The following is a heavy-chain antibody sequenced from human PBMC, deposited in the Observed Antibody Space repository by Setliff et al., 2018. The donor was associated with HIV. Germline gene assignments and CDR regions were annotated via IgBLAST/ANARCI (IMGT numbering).Heavy chain of an antibody. J-gene: IGHJ4*02. CDR1: GFTFSSYS. V-gene: IGHV3-48*01. CDR2: ISSSSSTI. Sequence: LRLSCAASGFTFSSYSMNWVRQAPGKGLEWVSYISSSSSTIYYADSVKGRFTISRDNAKNSLYLQMNSLRAEDTAVYYCARVHGAGGRTYSGFFDYWGQGTLVTSPQ. CDR3: ARVHGAGGRTYSGFFDY. D-gene: IGHD1-26*01.